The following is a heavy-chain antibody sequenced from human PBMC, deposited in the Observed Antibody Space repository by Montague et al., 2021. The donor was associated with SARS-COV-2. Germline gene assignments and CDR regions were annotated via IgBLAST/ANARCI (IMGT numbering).Heavy chain of an antibody. CDR2: INHSGST. Sequence: SETLSFTCAVYGGSFSGYYWSWIRQPPGKGLEWIGEINHSGSTNCNPSLKSRVTISVDTSKNQFSLKLSSVTAADTAVYYCARVRAVPAAMRIFSLGRSYYGMDVWGQGTTVTVSS. V-gene: IGHV4-34*01. D-gene: IGHD2-2*01. CDR1: GGSFSGYY. CDR3: ARVRAVPAAMRIFSLGRSYYGMDV. J-gene: IGHJ6*02.